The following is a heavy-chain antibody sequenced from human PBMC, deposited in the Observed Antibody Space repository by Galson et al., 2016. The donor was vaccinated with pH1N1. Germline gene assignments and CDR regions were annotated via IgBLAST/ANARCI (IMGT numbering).Heavy chain of an antibody. CDR3: AKDITHSTVTRPAGFAP. CDR1: GFTFDDYT. V-gene: IGHV3-9*01. CDR2: ISWNSGTL. Sequence: SLRLSCAASGFTFDDYTMHWVRQAPGKGLEWVSGISWNSGTLGYADSVKGRFTISRDNAKNSLYLQMNSLRAEDTALYYCAKDITHSTVTRPAGFAPWGQGTLVTVSS. D-gene: IGHD4-17*01. J-gene: IGHJ5*02.